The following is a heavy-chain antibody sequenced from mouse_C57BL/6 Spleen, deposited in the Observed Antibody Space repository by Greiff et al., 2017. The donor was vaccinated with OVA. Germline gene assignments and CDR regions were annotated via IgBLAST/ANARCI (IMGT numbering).Heavy chain of an antibody. CDR1: GFTFSSYA. D-gene: IGHD1-1*01. Sequence: VQLKESGGGLVKPGGSLKLSCAASGFTFSSYAMSWVRQTPEKRLEWVATISDGGSYTYYPDNVKGRFTISRDNAKNNLYLQMSHLKSEDTAMYYCGSSYGAWFAYWGQGTLVTVSA. CDR3: GSSYGAWFAY. V-gene: IGHV5-4*01. J-gene: IGHJ3*01. CDR2: ISDGGSYT.